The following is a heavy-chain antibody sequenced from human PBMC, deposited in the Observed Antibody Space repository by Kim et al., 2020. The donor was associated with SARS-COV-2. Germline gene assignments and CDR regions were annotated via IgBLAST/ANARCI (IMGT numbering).Heavy chain of an antibody. V-gene: IGHV1-46*03. Sequence: ASAKVSCKASGYTFTSSHIQWVRQAPGQGLEWMGIINPSGGSTTYAQKLQGRVTMTRDTSTGTVYMELSSLRSEDTALYYCARGTWGGGGWGYGSGQYNRFDPWGQGTLVTVSS. J-gene: IGHJ5*02. CDR3: ARGTWGGGGWGYGSGQYNRFDP. CDR1: GYTFTSSH. D-gene: IGHD3-10*01. CDR2: INPSGGST.